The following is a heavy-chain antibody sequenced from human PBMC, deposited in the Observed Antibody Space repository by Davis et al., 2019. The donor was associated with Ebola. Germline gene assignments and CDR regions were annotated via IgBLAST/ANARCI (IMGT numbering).Heavy chain of an antibody. CDR3: ASDRGDGYRSGLDY. V-gene: IGHV3-21*01. CDR1: GFTFSNYA. CDR2: IGSRSDYI. D-gene: IGHD5-24*01. Sequence: GESLKISCIASGFTFSNYAMSWVRQAPGKGLAWVSSIGSRSDYIHHADSLKGRFTISRDDAKNSLYLQMNSLRADDTAVYFCASDRGDGYRSGLDYWGQGALVTVSS. J-gene: IGHJ4*02.